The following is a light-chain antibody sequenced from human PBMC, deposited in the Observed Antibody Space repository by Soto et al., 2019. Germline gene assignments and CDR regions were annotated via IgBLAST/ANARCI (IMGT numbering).Light chain of an antibody. CDR1: SSDIGAYNY. Sequence: QSVLTQPASVSGSPGQSITISCTGSSSDIGAYNYVSWYQCHPGKAPKLMIYEVTNRPSGISNRFSGSKSGTTAFLTISGLQAEDEADYYCFSNTVSGMIFGGGTKLTVL. V-gene: IGLV2-14*01. J-gene: IGLJ2*01. CDR2: EVT. CDR3: FSNTVSGMI.